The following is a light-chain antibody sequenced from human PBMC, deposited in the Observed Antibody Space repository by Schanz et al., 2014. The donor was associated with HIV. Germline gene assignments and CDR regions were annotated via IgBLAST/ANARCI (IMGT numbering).Light chain of an antibody. CDR1: QSIRNY. Sequence: EIVMTQSPATLSVSPGERATLSCRASQSIRNYLAWYQQKPGQAPSLLIYDVSTRATGIPARFSGSGSGTEFTLTISSLQSDDFATYYCQQYDTSSWTFGLGTK. J-gene: IGKJ1*01. CDR2: DVS. CDR3: QQYDTSSWT. V-gene: IGKV3-15*01.